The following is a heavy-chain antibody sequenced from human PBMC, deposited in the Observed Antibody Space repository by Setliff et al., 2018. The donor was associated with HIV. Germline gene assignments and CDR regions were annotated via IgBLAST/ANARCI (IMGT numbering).Heavy chain of an antibody. CDR1: GYTFTTYY. Sequence: ASVKVSCKASGYTFTTYYIHWVRQAPGQGLEWLGRINPNSGDTNYPQKFQGRVTMTRDTSISTAYMGLSRLRSDDTAVYYCVREVRGANFQYFDYWGQRTLVTVSS. V-gene: IGHV1-2*06. J-gene: IGHJ4*02. CDR3: VREVRGANFQYFDY. CDR2: INPNSGDT. D-gene: IGHD3-10*01.